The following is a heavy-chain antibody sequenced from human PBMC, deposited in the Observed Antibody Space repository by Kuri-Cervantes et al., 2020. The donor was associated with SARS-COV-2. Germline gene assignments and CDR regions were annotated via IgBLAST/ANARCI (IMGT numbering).Heavy chain of an antibody. CDR1: GGSISSSSYY. J-gene: IGHJ6*03. Sequence: LRLSCTVSGGSISSSSYYWSWIRQPAGKGLEWIGDMNTSGSANYNPSLRSRFTISVDTSKNQFSLKLTSVTAADTAVYYCARARRTGEDFTFWSGFYKRNHYYYYYMDVWGKGTTVTVSS. CDR3: ARARRTGEDFTFWSGFYKRNHYYYYYMDV. CDR2: MNTSGSA. D-gene: IGHD3-3*01. V-gene: IGHV4-61*09.